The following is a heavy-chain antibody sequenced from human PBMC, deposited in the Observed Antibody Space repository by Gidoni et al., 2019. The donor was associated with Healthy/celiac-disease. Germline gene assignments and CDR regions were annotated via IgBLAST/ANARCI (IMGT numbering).Heavy chain of an antibody. J-gene: IGHJ3*02. V-gene: IGHV1-18*01. CDR3: ARDYYDSSGYTALGAFDI. Sequence: QVQLVQSGAEVKKPGAPVKVSCKASGYTFTSYGNSWVRQAPGQGLEWLGWISAYNGNTNYAQKLQGRVTMTTDTSTSTAYMELRSMRSDGTAVYYCARDYYDSSGYTALGAFDIWGQGTMVTVSS. CDR2: ISAYNGNT. CDR1: GYTFTSYG. D-gene: IGHD3-22*01.